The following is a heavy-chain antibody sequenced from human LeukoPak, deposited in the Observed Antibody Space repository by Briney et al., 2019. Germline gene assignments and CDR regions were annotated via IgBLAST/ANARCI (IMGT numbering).Heavy chain of an antibody. CDR2: ISSSGSSI. V-gene: IGHV3-48*03. J-gene: IGHJ4*02. CDR1: GFTFSSYE. D-gene: IGHD1-26*01. Sequence: PGGSLRLSCAASGFTFSSYEMNWVRQAPGEGLEWISYISSSGSSIDYADSVKGRFIISRDNAKNSLYLQMNSLRAEDTAVYYCARDVRATRLFDFWGQGTLVTVSS. CDR3: ARDVRATRLFDF.